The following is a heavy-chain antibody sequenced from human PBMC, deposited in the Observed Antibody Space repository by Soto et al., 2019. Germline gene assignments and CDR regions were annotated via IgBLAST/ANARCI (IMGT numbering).Heavy chain of an antibody. CDR3: AGYSNSWSKYVKH. CDR2: ICHGGGA. V-gene: IGHV4-34*01. Sequence: VQLQQWGAGLLKPSETLSLTCAVYGGSFRGYCWSWIRQTPGERLEWVGDICHGGGANYNPSLKSRVSFSMDPSKNQFSLKLNSVMAADTAVYYCAGYSNSWSKYVKHWGRGSLVTVSS. J-gene: IGHJ1*01. CDR1: GGSFRGYC. D-gene: IGHD6-13*01.